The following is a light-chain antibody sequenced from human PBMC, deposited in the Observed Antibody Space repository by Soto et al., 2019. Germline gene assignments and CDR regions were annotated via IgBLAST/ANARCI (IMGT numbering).Light chain of an antibody. V-gene: IGKV3-20*01. CDR2: GTS. Sequence: IVLKQYPGILSSSPWQIATVPRMASQSVRSNFLAWYQQKPGQAPRLLIYGTSNRATGISDRFSGGGSGADFTLTISRLEPEDFAVYYCYQSGGSPTFGGGTRVDIK. CDR1: QSVRSNF. CDR3: YQSGGSPT. J-gene: IGKJ4*01.